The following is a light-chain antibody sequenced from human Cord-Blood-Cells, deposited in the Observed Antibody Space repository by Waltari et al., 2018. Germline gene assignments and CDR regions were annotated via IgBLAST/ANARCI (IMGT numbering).Light chain of an antibody. J-gene: IGKJ5*01. CDR2: DAS. CDR3: QQYDNLPIT. Sequence: DIQMTQSPSSMSASVGDRVTITCHASQDISNYLNWDQQKPGKAPKLLIYDASNLETGVPSRFSGSGSGTDFTFTISSLQPEDIATYYCQQYDNLPITFGQGTRLEIK. V-gene: IGKV1-33*01. CDR1: QDISNY.